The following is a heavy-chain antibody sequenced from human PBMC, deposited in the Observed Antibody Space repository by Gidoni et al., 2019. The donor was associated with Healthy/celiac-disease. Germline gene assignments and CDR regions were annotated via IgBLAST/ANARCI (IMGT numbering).Heavy chain of an antibody. Sequence: QVQLQESGPGLVKPSATLSLTCTVSGYSISSGYHWGWIRQPPGKGLEWIGSIYHSGSTYYNPSLKRRVTISVDTSKNQFSLKLSSVTAADTAVYYCARDPIAAAGNHYWGQGTLVTVSS. V-gene: IGHV4-38-2*02. CDR1: GYSISSGYH. D-gene: IGHD6-13*01. J-gene: IGHJ4*02. CDR3: ARDPIAAAGNHY. CDR2: IYHSGST.